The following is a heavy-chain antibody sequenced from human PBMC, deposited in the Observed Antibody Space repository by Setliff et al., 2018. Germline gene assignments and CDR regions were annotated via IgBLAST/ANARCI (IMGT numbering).Heavy chain of an antibody. J-gene: IGHJ4*02. D-gene: IGHD2-8*01. CDR2: LNDVGHNT. CDR3: ARTDGTNLGYFDN. Sequence: GGSLRLSCAASGFTFSSYAMSWVRQAPGKGLEWVSGLNDVGHNTYYADSVKGRFTISGDNSKNTLYLQMTSLRAEDTAVYYCARTDGTNLGYFDNWGQGTLVTVSS. V-gene: IGHV3-23*01. CDR1: GFTFSSYA.